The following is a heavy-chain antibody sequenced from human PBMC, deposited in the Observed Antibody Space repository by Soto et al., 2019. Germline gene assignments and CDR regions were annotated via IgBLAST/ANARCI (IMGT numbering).Heavy chain of an antibody. V-gene: IGHV1-69*01. J-gene: IGHJ4*02. CDR1: GGTFSSYA. D-gene: IGHD4-17*01. CDR3: ACEYGDYGIV. CDR2: IIPIFGTA. Sequence: QVQLVQSGAEVKKPGSSVKVSCKASGGTFSSYAISWVRQAPGQGREWMGGIIPIFGTANYAQKFQGRVTITAYEHPSTAYMELSRLRSEDTAVYYCACEYGDYGIVWGQASLVTVSS.